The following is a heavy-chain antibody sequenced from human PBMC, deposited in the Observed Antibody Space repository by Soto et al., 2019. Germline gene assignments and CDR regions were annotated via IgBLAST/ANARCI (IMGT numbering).Heavy chain of an antibody. CDR2: IIPILGIA. J-gene: IGHJ5*02. D-gene: IGHD6-13*01. V-gene: IGHV1-69*04. CDR3: AREIDTAAGTKTNWFDP. Sequence: SVKVSCKASGGTFSSYTISWVRQAPGQGLEWMGRIIPILGIANYAQKFQGRVTITADKSTSTAYMELSSLRSEDTAVYYCAREIDTAAGTKTNWFDPWGQGTLVTVSS. CDR1: GGTFSSYT.